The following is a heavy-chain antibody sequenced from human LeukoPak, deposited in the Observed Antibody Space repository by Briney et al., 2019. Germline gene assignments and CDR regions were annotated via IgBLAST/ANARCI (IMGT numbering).Heavy chain of an antibody. J-gene: IGHJ3*02. D-gene: IGHD3-10*01. CDR1: GGSISDYY. CDR2: IYHSGTT. Sequence: SETLSLTCTVSGGSISDYYWSWIRQSPGKGLEWIGYIYHSGTTNYNPSLKSRVTISVDTSKNQFSLKLSSVTAADTAVYYCARTRALRGAFDIWGQGTMVTVSS. V-gene: IGHV4-59*01. CDR3: ARTRALRGAFDI.